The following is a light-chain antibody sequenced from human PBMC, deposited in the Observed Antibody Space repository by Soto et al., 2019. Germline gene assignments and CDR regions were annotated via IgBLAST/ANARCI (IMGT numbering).Light chain of an antibody. Sequence: EIVMTQSPATLSVSPGERATLSCRASQSVNTNLAWYQKNPGQAPRLLIYGASTRATGIPASFGGSGSGTEFTLTISVLQSEDFAVYYCQQYTTWPPMYTFGQGTKLPIK. J-gene: IGKJ2*01. CDR1: QSVNTN. CDR3: QQYTTWPPMYT. CDR2: GAS. V-gene: IGKV3-15*01.